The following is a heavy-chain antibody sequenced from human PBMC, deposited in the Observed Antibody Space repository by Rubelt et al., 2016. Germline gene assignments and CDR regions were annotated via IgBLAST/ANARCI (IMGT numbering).Heavy chain of an antibody. V-gene: IGHV3-20*01. CDR2: GST. CDR3: ARATVAGYWYFAL. J-gene: IGHJ2*01. Sequence: GSTGYADSVKGRFTISRDNATNSLYLQMNSLRAEDTALYHCARATVAGYWYFALWGRGTLVTVSS. D-gene: IGHD6-19*01.